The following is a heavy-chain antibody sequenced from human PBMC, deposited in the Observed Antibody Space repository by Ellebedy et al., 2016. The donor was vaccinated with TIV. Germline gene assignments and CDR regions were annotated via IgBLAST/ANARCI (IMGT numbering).Heavy chain of an antibody. D-gene: IGHD3-10*01. CDR1: GFTVSSNY. J-gene: IGHJ6*02. Sequence: GGSLRLSCSASGFTVSSNYMSWVRQAAGKGLEWVSLIGTVDDTYYVASVKGRFTISRENAKNSFFLQMDTLRAEDTAVYYCAAAGRPYDYNSMDLWGQGTTVTVSS. CDR2: IGTVDDT. V-gene: IGHV3-13*01. CDR3: AAAGRPYDYNSMDL.